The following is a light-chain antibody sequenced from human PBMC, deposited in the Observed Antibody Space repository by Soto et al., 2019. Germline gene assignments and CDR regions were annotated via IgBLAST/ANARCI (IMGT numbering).Light chain of an antibody. CDR1: SSNIGNNC. V-gene: IGLV1-47*01. J-gene: IGLJ2*01. Sequence: QSVLTQPPSASETPGQRVTISCSGSSSNIGNNCIYWYQHLPGTAPKLLIYRNDQRPSGVPDRFSGSKSGTSASLAISGLRSEDEADYYCSSWDDSLTGVIFGGGTKLTVL. CDR3: SSWDDSLTGVI. CDR2: RND.